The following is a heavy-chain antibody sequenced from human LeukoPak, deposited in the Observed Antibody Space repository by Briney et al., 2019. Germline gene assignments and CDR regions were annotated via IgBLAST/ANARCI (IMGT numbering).Heavy chain of an antibody. J-gene: IGHJ6*02. CDR2: INHSGST. V-gene: IGHV4-34*01. D-gene: IGHD6-25*01. CDR3: AGGIAAPYYYGMDV. Sequence: SETLSLTCAVYGGSFSGYYWSWIRQPPGKGLEWIGEINHSGSTNYNPSLKSRVTISVDTSKNQFSLKLSSVTAADTAVYYCAGGIAAPYYYGMDVWGQGTTVTVSS. CDR1: GGSFSGYY.